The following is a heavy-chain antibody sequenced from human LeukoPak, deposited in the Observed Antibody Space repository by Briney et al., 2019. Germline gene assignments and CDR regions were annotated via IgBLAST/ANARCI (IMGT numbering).Heavy chain of an antibody. CDR3: ARDNSVRDAAWWFNP. D-gene: IGHD5-24*01. CDR2: ISPSGGST. Sequence: ASGKVSCKAFGYTFTSNYMHWVRQAPGQGLEWMGVISPSGGSTSYAQKFQGRVTLTRDMSTSTDYLELSSLRSEDTAVYYCARDNSVRDAAWWFNPWGQGTLVTVSS. J-gene: IGHJ5*02. CDR1: GYTFTSNY. V-gene: IGHV1-46*01.